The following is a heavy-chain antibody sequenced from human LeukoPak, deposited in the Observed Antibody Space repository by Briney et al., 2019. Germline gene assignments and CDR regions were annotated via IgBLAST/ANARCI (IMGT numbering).Heavy chain of an antibody. CDR3: ASVGYSSGCLDY. V-gene: IGHV4-59*12. Sequence: PSETLSLTCTVSGSSISSYYWSWIRQPPGKGLEWIGHIYYSGSSNYKPSLKSRVTISVDTSKNQFSLKLSSVTAADTAVYYCASVGYSSGCLDYWGQGTLVTVSS. CDR1: GSSISSYY. CDR2: IYYSGSS. D-gene: IGHD6-19*01. J-gene: IGHJ4*02.